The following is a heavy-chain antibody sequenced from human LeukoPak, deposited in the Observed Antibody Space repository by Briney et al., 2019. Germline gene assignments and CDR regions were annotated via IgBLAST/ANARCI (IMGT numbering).Heavy chain of an antibody. CDR3: VASGDYFFNY. D-gene: IGHD4-17*01. J-gene: IGHJ4*02. CDR1: GGSFSGYY. CDR2: INHSGST. Sequence: PSETLSLTCAVYGGSFSGYYWSWIRQPPGKGLEWIGEINHSGSTNYNPSLKSRVTISVDTSKNQFSLKLSSVTAADTAVYYCVASGDYFFNYWGQGTLVTVSS. V-gene: IGHV4-34*01.